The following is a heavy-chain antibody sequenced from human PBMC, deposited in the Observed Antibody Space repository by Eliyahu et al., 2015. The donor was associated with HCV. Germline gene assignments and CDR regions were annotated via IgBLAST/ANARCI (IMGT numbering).Heavy chain of an antibody. CDR1: GFTVSSNY. J-gene: IGHJ5*02. Sequence: QLVESGGGLVQPGGSLRLSCAASGFTVSSNYMSWVRQAPGKGLEWVSVIYSGGSTYYADSVKGRFTISRDNSKNTLYLQMNSLRAEDTAVYYCARGNQMVRGVIGFDPWGQGTLVTVSS. CDR2: IYSGGST. D-gene: IGHD3-10*01. CDR3: ARGNQMVRGVIGFDP. V-gene: IGHV3-66*01.